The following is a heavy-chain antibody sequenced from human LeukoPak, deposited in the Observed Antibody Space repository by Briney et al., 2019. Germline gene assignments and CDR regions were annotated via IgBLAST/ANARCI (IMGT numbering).Heavy chain of an antibody. CDR2: ISGSGGST. V-gene: IGHV3-23*01. Sequence: GGSLRLSCAASGFTLRSHAMSWVRQAPGKGLEWVSAISGSGGSTDYVDSVKGRFTISRDNAKSSLYLQMNSLRDEDTAVYYCARDLPPGSTGWYLGYWGQGTLVTVSS. D-gene: IGHD6-19*01. CDR3: ARDLPPGSTGWYLGY. CDR1: GFTLRSHA. J-gene: IGHJ4*02.